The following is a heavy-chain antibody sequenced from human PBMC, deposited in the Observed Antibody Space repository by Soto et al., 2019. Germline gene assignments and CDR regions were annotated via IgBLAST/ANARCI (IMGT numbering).Heavy chain of an antibody. V-gene: IGHV4-39*01. CDR2: IYYSGST. D-gene: IGHD6-13*01. Sequence: PSESLSLTCTVSGGSISSSSHYWGWIRQPPGKGLEWIGSIYYSGSTYYNPSLKSRVTISVDTSKNQFSLKLSSVTAADTAVYYCAKTSIAAADPYYYYGMDVWGQGTTVTVSS. CDR3: AKTSIAAADPYYYYGMDV. CDR1: GGSISSSSHY. J-gene: IGHJ6*02.